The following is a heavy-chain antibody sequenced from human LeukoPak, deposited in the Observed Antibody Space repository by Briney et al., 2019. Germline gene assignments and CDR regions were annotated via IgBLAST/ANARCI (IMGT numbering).Heavy chain of an antibody. CDR2: RYYSGST. J-gene: IGHJ6*02. CDR3: ARSQSSGKTAAGDAYYFYHGMDV. Sequence: SVTLSLTCTVSGGSIRNYYWTWIRQPPGKGLEWIGYRYYSGSTDYNPSLQSRVSMPIDTSKNQFSLNLSSVTAADTALYYCARSQSSGKTAAGDAYYFYHGMDVWGLGTTVTVS. CDR1: GGSIRNYY. D-gene: IGHD6-13*01. V-gene: IGHV4-59*01.